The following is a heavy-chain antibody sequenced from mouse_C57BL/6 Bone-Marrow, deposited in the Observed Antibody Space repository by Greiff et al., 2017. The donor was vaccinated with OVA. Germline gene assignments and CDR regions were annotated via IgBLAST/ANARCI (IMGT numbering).Heavy chain of an antibody. D-gene: IGHD4-1*01. J-gene: IGHJ2*01. CDR3: ARDWDLVYFDY. CDR2: ISDGGSYT. Sequence: EVQGVESGGGLVKPGGSLKLSCAASGFTFSSYAMSWVRQTPEKRLEWVATISDGGSYTYYPDNVKGRFTISRDNAKNNLYLQLSHLKSEDTAMYYCARDWDLVYFDYWGQGTTLTVSS. CDR1: GFTFSSYA. V-gene: IGHV5-4*01.